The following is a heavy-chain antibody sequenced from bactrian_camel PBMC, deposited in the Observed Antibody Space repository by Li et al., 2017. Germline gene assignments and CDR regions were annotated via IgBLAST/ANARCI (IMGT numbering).Heavy chain of an antibody. J-gene: IGHJ6*01. D-gene: IGHD6*01. CDR2: IDSGGGVT. CDR3: AKDRYGGSYYGTDFGY. V-gene: IGHV3S42*01. Sequence: QLVESGGGLVQPGGSLRLSCAASGFTFSGYAMSWVRQAPGKGLEWVSAIDSGGGVTGYADSVKGRFTISRDNAQNTLYLQLNSLKTEDTAMYYCAKDRYGGSYYGTDFGYWGQGTQVTVS. CDR1: GFTFSGYA.